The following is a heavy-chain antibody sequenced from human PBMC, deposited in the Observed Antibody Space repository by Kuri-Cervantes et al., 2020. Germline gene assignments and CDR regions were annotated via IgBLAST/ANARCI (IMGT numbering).Heavy chain of an antibody. CDR2: ISQSSSTI. Sequence: GESLKISCAASGFSISNYAMHWVRQAPGKGLEWVSYISQSSSTIYYPDSVRGRFTISRDDAKNSLYLQMNSLRDEDTAVYYRARGHSSGWYRGSNYGMDVWGQGTTVTVSS. V-gene: IGHV3-48*02. CDR1: GFSISNYA. CDR3: ARGHSSGWYRGSNYGMDV. J-gene: IGHJ6*02. D-gene: IGHD6-19*01.